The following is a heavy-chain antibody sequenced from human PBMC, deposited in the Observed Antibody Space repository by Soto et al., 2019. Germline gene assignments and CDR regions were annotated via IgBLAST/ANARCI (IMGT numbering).Heavy chain of an antibody. CDR1: GFTVSSNY. CDR3: AIGGPFGYRSGILDY. D-gene: IGHD3-10*01. CDR2: IYSGGST. V-gene: IGHV3-53*01. Sequence: GGYPRISSAASGFTVSSNYMSWVRQAPGKGLEWVSVIYSGGSTYYADSVKGRFTISRDNSKNTLYLQMNSLRAEDTAVYYCAIGGPFGYRSGILDYWAQGTPVIVSA. J-gene: IGHJ4*01.